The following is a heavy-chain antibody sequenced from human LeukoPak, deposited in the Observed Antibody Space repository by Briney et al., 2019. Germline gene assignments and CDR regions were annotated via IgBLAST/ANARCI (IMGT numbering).Heavy chain of an antibody. J-gene: IGHJ4*02. CDR2: ISGSGGST. D-gene: IGHD3-9*01. V-gene: IGHV3-23*01. CDR3: ANGGDYDILTGYYTPFDY. CDR1: GFTFSIYG. Sequence: PGGSLRLSCAASGFTFSIYGMSWVRQAPGKGLEWVSAISGSGGSTYYADSVKGRFTISRDNSKNTLYLQMNSLRAEDTAVYYCANGGDYDILTGYYTPFDYWGQGTLVTVSS.